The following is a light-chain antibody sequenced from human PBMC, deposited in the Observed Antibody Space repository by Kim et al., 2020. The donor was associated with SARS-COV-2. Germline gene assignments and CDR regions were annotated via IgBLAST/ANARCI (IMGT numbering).Light chain of an antibody. J-gene: IGKJ4*01. CDR3: QQYGSSPLT. Sequence: LAPRLLIFATSSRATGIPDRFSGSGSGTSFTLTINTLEPEDFAVYFCQQYGSSPLTFGGGTKLEIK. V-gene: IGKV3D-20*01. CDR2: ATS.